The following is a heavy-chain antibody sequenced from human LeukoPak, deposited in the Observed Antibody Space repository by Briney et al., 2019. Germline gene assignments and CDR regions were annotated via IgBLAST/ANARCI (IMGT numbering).Heavy chain of an antibody. CDR2: ISYDGSNK. V-gene: IGHV3-30-3*01. CDR3: ARDPRTRYYDILTGPYYGMDV. CDR1: GFTFSSYA. J-gene: IGHJ6*02. D-gene: IGHD3-9*01. Sequence: GGSLRLSCAASGFTFSSYAMNWVRQAPGKGLEWVALISYDGSNKNYADSVKGRFTISRDNSKNTLYLQMNSLRAEDTAVYYCARDPRTRYYDILTGPYYGMDVWGQGTTVTVSS.